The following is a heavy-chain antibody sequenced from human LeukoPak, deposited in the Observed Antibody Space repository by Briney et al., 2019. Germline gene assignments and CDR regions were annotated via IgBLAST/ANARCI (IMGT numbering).Heavy chain of an antibody. CDR1: GFTFSSYA. CDR2: ISSSSSYI. J-gene: IGHJ4*02. D-gene: IGHD3-9*01. CDR3: ARAYDILTGPFDY. V-gene: IGHV3-21*01. Sequence: PGGSLRLSCAASGFTFSSYAMSWVRQAPGKGLEWVSAISSSSSYIYYADSVKGRFTISRDNAKNSLYLQMNSLRAEDTAVYYCARAYDILTGPFDYWGQGTLVTVSS.